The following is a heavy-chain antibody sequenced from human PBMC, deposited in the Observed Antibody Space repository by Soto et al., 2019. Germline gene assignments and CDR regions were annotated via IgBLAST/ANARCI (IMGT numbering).Heavy chain of an antibody. V-gene: IGHV4-31*02. D-gene: IGHD2-21*02. J-gene: IGHJ4*02. CDR2: IYYTGTT. Sequence: SETLSLTCTVSGGSISSGGYYWTWIRQHPGKGLEWIAYIYYTGTTYYNPSLKSRVTISIDRSNNQFSLMLSSVTAADTAVYYCARDLRLDSWGPGTLVTSPQ. CDR3: ARDLRLDS. CDR1: GGSISSGGYY.